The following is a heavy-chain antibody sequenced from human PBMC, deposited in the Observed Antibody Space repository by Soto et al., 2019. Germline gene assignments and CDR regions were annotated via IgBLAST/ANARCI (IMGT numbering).Heavy chain of an antibody. CDR2: TSAYSGHT. Sequence: ASVKVSCKASGYTVSNYGFSWVRQAPGQGLEWMGWTSAYSGHTNYAQKFQGRVTMTTDTLTSTAFMDLRSLRSDDTAVYYCAREGRGGSFDWRYYGMDVWGQGTTVTVSS. CDR1: GYTVSNYG. V-gene: IGHV1-18*01. D-gene: IGHD1-26*01. CDR3: AREGRGGSFDWRYYGMDV. J-gene: IGHJ6*02.